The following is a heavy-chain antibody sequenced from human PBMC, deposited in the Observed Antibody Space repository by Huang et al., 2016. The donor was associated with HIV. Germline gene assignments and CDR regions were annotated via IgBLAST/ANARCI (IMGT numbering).Heavy chain of an antibody. CDR1: GFPFSAYG. J-gene: IGHJ3*01. CDR3: VKERGSSRARSSFDF. D-gene: IGHD6-13*01. Sequence: QVRLVESGGGVVQPGASLTLSCSGSGFPFSAYGMDWVRQAPGKGLGWGSCISYEGNNDYLVGSVKGRFTISRENSNNTLYLRMNSLRPEDTAVDYCVKERGSSRARSSFDFWGQGTSVIVSS. CDR2: ISYEGNND. V-gene: IGHV3-30*02.